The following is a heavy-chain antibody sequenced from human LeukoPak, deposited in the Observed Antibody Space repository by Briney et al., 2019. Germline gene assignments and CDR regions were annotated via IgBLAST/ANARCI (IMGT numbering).Heavy chain of an antibody. J-gene: IGHJ5*02. Sequence: PSETLSLTCTVSGGSINGYYWSWIRQPPGKGLECIGYIHYTGSTNYNPSLKSRVTISVDTSKKQFSLKLSSVTAADTAIYYCARGGYYGSGNDFRFDPWGQGTLVTVSS. CDR1: GGSINGYY. V-gene: IGHV4-59*01. CDR3: ARGGYYGSGNDFRFDP. D-gene: IGHD3-10*01. CDR2: IHYTGST.